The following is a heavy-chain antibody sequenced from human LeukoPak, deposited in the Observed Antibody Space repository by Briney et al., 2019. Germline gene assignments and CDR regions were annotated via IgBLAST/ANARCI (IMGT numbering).Heavy chain of an antibody. CDR1: GGSISGSSSY. J-gene: IGHJ6*02. CDR3: ARHSDYFRFAMDV. D-gene: IGHD3-22*01. V-gene: IGHV4-39*01. Sequence: PSETLSLTCTVSGGSISGSSSYWGWIRQPPGEGLEWIGNIYYRGTTYYSPSLKSRVTISVDTSMNLFSMKLSSVTAADTAVYYCARHSDYFRFAMDVWGQGTTVTVSS. CDR2: IYYRGTT.